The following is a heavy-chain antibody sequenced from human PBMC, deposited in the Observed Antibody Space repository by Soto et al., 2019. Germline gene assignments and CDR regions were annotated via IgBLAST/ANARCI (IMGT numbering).Heavy chain of an antibody. Sequence: ASVKVSCKASGGTFSSYTISWVRQAPGQGLEWMGRIIPILGIANYAQKFQGRVTITADKSTSTAYMELSSLRSEDTAVYYCARGPDYYGSGSYAYYYYGMDVWGQGTTVTVSS. D-gene: IGHD3-10*01. V-gene: IGHV1-69*02. CDR3: ARGPDYYGSGSYAYYYYGMDV. CDR2: IIPILGIA. CDR1: GGTFSSYT. J-gene: IGHJ6*02.